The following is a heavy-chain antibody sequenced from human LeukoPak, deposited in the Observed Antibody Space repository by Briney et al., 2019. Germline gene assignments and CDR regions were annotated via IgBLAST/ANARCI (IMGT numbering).Heavy chain of an antibody. D-gene: IGHD3-10*01. CDR3: ARAMVRGVING. CDR2: INHSGST. J-gene: IGHJ4*02. CDR1: GGSFSGYY. V-gene: IGHV4-34*01. Sequence: SETLSLTCAVYGGSFSGYYWSWIRQPPGKGLEWIGEINHSGSTNYNPSLKSRVTISVDTSKNQFSQKLSSVTAADTAVYYCARAMVRGVINGWGQGTLVTVSS.